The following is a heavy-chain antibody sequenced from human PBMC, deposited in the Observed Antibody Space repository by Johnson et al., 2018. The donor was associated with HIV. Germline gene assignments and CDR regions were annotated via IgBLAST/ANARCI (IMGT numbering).Heavy chain of an antibody. CDR1: GFTFDDYG. D-gene: IGHD6-6*01. Sequence: VTLVESGGGVVRPGGSLRLSCTASGFTFDDYGMSWVRQAPGKGLEWVSRINSDGSSTSYADSVKGRFTISRDNSKNTLYLQMNSLRAEDTAVYYCARERSLNEYSSSWDAFDIWGQGTMVTVSS. CDR3: ARERSLNEYSSSWDAFDI. J-gene: IGHJ3*02. CDR2: INSDGSST. V-gene: IGHV3-20*04.